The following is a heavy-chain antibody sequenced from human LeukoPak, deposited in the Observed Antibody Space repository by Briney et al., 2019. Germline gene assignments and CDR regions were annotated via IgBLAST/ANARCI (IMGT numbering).Heavy chain of an antibody. CDR3: AKRIPVVAMQYFDL. CDR2: INSDGSSK. Sequence: PGGSLRLSCAASGFTFSSYWMHWVRQAPGKGLVWVSRINSDGSSKTYADSVKGRFTISRDNSKNTLYLQMTSLRGEDTAVYYCAKRIPVVAMQYFDLWGRGTLVAVSS. V-gene: IGHV3-74*01. CDR1: GFTFSSYW. J-gene: IGHJ2*01. D-gene: IGHD6-19*01.